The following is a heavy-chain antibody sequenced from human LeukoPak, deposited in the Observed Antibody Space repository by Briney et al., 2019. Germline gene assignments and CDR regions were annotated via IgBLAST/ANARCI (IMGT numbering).Heavy chain of an antibody. CDR3: ASDGSRYWYFDL. CDR1: GFTVSSNY. V-gene: IGHV3-53*01. J-gene: IGHJ2*01. D-gene: IGHD6-19*01. CDR2: IYSGYST. Sequence: GGSLRLSCAASGFTVSSNYMSWVRQAPGKGLEWVSVIYSGYSTYYADFVKGRFTISRDNSKNTVYLQMNSLRAEDTAVYYCASDGSRYWYFDLWGRGTLVTVSS.